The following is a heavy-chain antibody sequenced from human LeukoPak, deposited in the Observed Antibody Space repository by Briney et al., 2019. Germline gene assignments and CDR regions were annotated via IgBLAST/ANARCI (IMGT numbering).Heavy chain of an antibody. CDR1: GGSFSGYY. CDR3: ARSARYQWLVRGWFDP. V-gene: IGHV4-34*01. Sequence: PSETLSLTCAVYGGSFSGYYWSWIRQPPGKGLEWIGEINHSGSTNYNPSLKSRVTISVDTSKNQFSLKLSSVTAADTAVYYCARSARYQWLVRGWFDPWGQGTLVTVSS. D-gene: IGHD6-19*01. J-gene: IGHJ5*02. CDR2: INHSGST.